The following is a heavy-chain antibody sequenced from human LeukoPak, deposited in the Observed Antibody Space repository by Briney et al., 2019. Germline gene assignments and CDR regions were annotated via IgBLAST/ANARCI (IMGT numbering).Heavy chain of an antibody. Sequence: ASVKVSCKASGYTFTSYYMHWVRQAPGQGLEWMGIINPSGGSTSYAQKFQGRVTMTRDTSTSTVYMELSSLRSEDTAVYFCARELEAITGTTFRGWFDPWGQGTLVTVSS. V-gene: IGHV1-46*01. D-gene: IGHD1-7*01. CDR3: ARELEAITGTTFRGWFDP. J-gene: IGHJ5*02. CDR2: INPSGGST. CDR1: GYTFTSYY.